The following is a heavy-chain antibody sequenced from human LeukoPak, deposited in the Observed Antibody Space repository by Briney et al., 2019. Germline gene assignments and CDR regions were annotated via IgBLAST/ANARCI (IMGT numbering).Heavy chain of an antibody. D-gene: IGHD1-26*01. Sequence: GGSLRLSCAASGFTFSNYGMHWVRQAPGKGLEWVAVISYDGSNKYYGDSVKGRFTISRDNSKSTLYLQMNSLRGEDTAVYYCAKQRVVGATSFDHWGQGTLVTVSS. CDR3: AKQRVVGATSFDH. V-gene: IGHV3-30*18. CDR2: ISYDGSNK. J-gene: IGHJ4*02. CDR1: GFTFSNYG.